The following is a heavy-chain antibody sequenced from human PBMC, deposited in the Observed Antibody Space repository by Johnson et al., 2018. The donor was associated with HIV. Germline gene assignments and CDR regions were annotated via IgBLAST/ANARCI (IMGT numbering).Heavy chain of an antibody. Sequence: VQLVESGGGVVQPGGSLRLSCAASGFTFSSNYMNWVRQAPGRGLEWVSVIYSGGSTYYADSVKGRFTISRDNAKNSLYLQMNSLRDEDTAVYCCARPYILLQLVSAFDIWGQGTMVTVSS. CDR1: GFTFSSNY. V-gene: IGHV3-66*02. CDR3: ARPYILLQLVSAFDI. J-gene: IGHJ3*02. D-gene: IGHD6-6*01. CDR2: IYSGGST.